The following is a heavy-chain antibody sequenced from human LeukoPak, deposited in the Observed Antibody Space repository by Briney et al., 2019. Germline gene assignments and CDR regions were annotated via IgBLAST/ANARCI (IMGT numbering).Heavy chain of an antibody. CDR3: ARGYCSSTSCYGGGFDY. CDR2: ISYDGSNK. CDR1: GFIFSNYA. D-gene: IGHD2-2*01. J-gene: IGHJ4*02. Sequence: GGSLRLSCAASGFIFSNYAMHWVRQAPGKGLEWVAVISYDGSNKYYADSVKGRFTISRDNSKNTLYLQMNSLRAEDTAVYYCARGYCSSTSCYGGGFDYWGQGTLVTVSS. V-gene: IGHV3-30*04.